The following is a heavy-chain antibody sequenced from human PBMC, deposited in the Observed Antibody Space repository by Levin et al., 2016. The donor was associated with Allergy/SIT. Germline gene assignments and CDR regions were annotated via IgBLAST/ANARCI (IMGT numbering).Heavy chain of an antibody. D-gene: IGHD5-18*01. Sequence: SETLSLTCTVSGGSITSSSNYYWGWIRQPPGKGLEWIGTIYYSGTTYYSPSLKSRVTISVDTSKNQFSLKLSSVTAADTAVYYCARLGGYNFDYDYWGQGTLVTVSS. J-gene: IGHJ4*02. CDR1: GGSITSSSNYY. CDR2: IYYSGTT. V-gene: IGHV4-39*01. CDR3: ARLGGYNFDYDY.